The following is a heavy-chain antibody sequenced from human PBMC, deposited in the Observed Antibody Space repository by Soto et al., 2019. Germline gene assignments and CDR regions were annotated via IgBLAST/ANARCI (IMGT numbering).Heavy chain of an antibody. V-gene: IGHV3-23*01. CDR2: ISGSGGST. Sequence: GGSLRLSCAASGFTFSSYAMSWVRQAPGKGLEWVSAISGSGGSTYYADSVKGRFTISRDNSKNTLYLQMNSLRAEDTAVYYFAKDHVYYDSSGYYRGDYFDYWGQGTLVTVSS. CDR1: GFTFSSYA. CDR3: AKDHVYYDSSGYYRGDYFDY. J-gene: IGHJ4*02. D-gene: IGHD3-22*01.